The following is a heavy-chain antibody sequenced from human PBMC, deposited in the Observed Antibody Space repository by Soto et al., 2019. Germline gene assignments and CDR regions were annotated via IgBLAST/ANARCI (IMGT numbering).Heavy chain of an antibody. CDR1: VYTFTQLG. Sequence: ASVTGSCRTSVYTFTQLGINWLRQAPGQRLELKGWSSTFKTNYAEKFQGRVTMSLDTSTGTAYMEVRSLRSDDTAVYYCAREGGYCSGGSCFSLPREYGMDVWGQGTTVTSP. CDR2: SSTFKT. CDR3: AREGGYCSGGSCFSLPREYGMDV. D-gene: IGHD2-15*01. V-gene: IGHV1-18*01. J-gene: IGHJ6*02.